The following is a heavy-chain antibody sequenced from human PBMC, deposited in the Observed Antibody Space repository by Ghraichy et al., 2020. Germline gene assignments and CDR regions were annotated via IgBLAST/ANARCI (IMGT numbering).Heavy chain of an antibody. Sequence: SETLSLTCTVSGGSFSTRDYFWGWIRQSPGKSLEWIGTYYYTGSTYYNSSLNSRVTISVDTSKSRFSLKLSSVTAADTAVYYCARQLYYYDSRGGGGAFDIWGQGTMVTVSS. V-gene: IGHV4-39*01. J-gene: IGHJ3*02. CDR2: YYYTGST. D-gene: IGHD3-22*01. CDR3: ARQLYYYDSRGGGGAFDI. CDR1: GGSFSTRDYF.